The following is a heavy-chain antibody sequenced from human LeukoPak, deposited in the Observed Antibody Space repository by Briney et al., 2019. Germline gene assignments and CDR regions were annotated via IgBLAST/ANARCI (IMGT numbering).Heavy chain of an antibody. V-gene: IGHV3-23*01. J-gene: IGHJ5*02. D-gene: IGHD6-25*01. Sequence: GGSLRLSCAASGFTFSSYAMSWVRQAPGKGLDWVSVISGSGGTTYYADSVKGRFTISRDNSKNTLYLQMNSLRAEDTGVYYCAKETAAAALTWLDPWGQGTLVTVSS. CDR3: AKETAAAALTWLDP. CDR1: GFTFSSYA. CDR2: ISGSGGTT.